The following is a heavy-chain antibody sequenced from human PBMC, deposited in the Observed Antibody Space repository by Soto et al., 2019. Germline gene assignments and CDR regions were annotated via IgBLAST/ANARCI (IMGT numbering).Heavy chain of an antibody. V-gene: IGHV1-69*04. Sequence: SVKVSCKASGGTFSSYTISWVRQAPGQGLEWMGRIIPILGIANYAQKFQGRVTITADKSTSTAYMELSSLRSEDTAVYYCARDPYYYDSSGYQADWGQGTLVTVSS. D-gene: IGHD3-22*01. J-gene: IGHJ4*02. CDR2: IIPILGIA. CDR1: GGTFSSYT. CDR3: ARDPYYYDSSGYQAD.